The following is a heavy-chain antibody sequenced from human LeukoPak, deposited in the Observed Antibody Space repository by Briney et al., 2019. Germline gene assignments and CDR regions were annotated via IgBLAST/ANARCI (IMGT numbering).Heavy chain of an antibody. Sequence: GGSLRLSCAASGFTFSSYARSWVRQAPGKGLEWVSAISGSGGSTYYADSVKGRFTISRDNSKNTLHLQMNSLRAEDTAVYYCATEAGCSSSWHDNWFDPWGQGTLVTVSS. V-gene: IGHV3-23*01. CDR2: ISGSGGST. CDR1: GFTFSSYA. CDR3: ATEAGCSSSWHDNWFDP. J-gene: IGHJ5*02. D-gene: IGHD6-13*01.